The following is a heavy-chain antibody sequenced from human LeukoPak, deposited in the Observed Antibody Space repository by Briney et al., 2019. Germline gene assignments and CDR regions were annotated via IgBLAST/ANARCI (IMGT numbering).Heavy chain of an antibody. J-gene: IGHJ4*02. CDR2: ISITGYYN. CDR3: TRGLVSSEYPPTFVPDY. V-gene: IGHV3-21*01. Sequence: GGSPRLSCSASGFTFQNYAMNWVRQAPGEGLEWVSSISITGYYNNDADSVKGRFTISRDNSKNSLFLQMNSLRDEDTAVYYCTRGLVSSEYPPTFVPDYWGQGTLVTVSS. D-gene: IGHD2/OR15-2a*01. CDR1: GFTFQNYA.